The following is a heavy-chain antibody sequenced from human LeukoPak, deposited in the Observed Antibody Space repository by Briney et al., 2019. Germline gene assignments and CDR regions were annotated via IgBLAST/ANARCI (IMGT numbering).Heavy chain of an antibody. D-gene: IGHD3-10*01. CDR1: GVSFSGYY. V-gene: IGHV4-34*01. J-gene: IGHJ4*02. CDR3: ARVREITMVRGVIRKRFFDY. CDR2: INHSGST. Sequence: PSESLSLTCAVYGVSFSGYYWSWMRQPPGKGLEWIGEINHSGSTNYNPSLKSRVTISVDTSKNQFSLKLSSVTAADTAVYYCARVREITMVRGVIRKRFFDYWGQGTLVTVSS.